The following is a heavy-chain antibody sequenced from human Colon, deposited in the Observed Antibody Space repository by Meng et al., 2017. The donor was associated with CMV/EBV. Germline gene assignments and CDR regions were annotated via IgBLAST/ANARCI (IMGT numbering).Heavy chain of an antibody. CDR3: AKGRARNDYWFDP. V-gene: IGHV4-59*01. D-gene: IGHD4/OR15-4a*01. CDR2: IYSSGST. CDR1: GDSISNYY. Sequence: QVQLQESGPGLVKPSETLSLTCTVSGDSISNYYWSWIRQSPGKGLEWIGYIYSSGSTNYNPSLKSRVTISIDTSKNQFSLKLTPVTAADTAVYYCAKGRARNDYWFDPWGQGTLVTVSS. J-gene: IGHJ5*02.